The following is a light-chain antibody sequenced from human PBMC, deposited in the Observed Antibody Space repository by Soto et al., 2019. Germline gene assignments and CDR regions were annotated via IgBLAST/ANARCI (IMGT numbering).Light chain of an antibody. CDR1: QSVSTNF. V-gene: IGKV3-20*01. CDR2: GAS. CDR3: QQYGSSPPT. Sequence: ELVLTQSPGTLSLSPGERATLSCRASQSVSTNFLAWYQQKPGQAPRLLINGASRSATGIPDRVSGSGSGTDFSLTIDRLELEDFAVYVCQQYGSSPPTCGGGTKVAIK. J-gene: IGKJ4*01.